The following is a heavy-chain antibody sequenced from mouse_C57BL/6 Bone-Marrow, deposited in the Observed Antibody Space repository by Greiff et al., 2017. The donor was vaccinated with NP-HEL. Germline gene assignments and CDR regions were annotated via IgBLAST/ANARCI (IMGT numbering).Heavy chain of an antibody. CDR1: GYSITSGYY. CDR3: ARIYYGSSYGYAMDY. CDR2: ISYDGSN. Sequence: EVKVEESGPGLVKPSQSLSLTCSVTGYSITSGYYWNWIRQFPGNKLEWMGYISYDGSNNYNPSLKNRISITRDTSKNQFFLKLNSVTTEDTATYYCARIYYGSSYGYAMDYWGQGTSVTVSS. J-gene: IGHJ4*01. V-gene: IGHV3-6*01. D-gene: IGHD1-1*01.